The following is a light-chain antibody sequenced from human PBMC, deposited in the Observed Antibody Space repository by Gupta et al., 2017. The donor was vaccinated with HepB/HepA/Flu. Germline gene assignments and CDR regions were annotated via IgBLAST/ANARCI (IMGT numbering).Light chain of an antibody. J-gene: IGKJ1*01. CDR3: QQAKSIPWT. V-gene: IGKV1-12*02. Sequence: DIQMTQSPSSVSASVGDRVTITCRASQDISNWLAWYLQKPGKAPKLLIYGASTLKSGVPSRFSGSGSGTDFTLTINSLQPEDFAIYYCQQAKSIPWTFGQGTKVEIK. CDR1: QDISNW. CDR2: GAS.